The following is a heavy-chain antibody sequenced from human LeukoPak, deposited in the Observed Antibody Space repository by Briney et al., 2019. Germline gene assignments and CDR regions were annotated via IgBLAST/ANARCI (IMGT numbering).Heavy chain of an antibody. CDR2: INPNSGGT. V-gene: IGHV1-2*02. CDR1: GGTFSSYA. Sequence: ASVKVSCKASGGTFSSYAISWVRQAPGQGPEWMGWINPNSGGTNYAQKFQGRVTMTRDTSISTAYMELTRLGSDDTAVYYCAREGQLVGPTPKVHYYGMDFWGQGTTVTVSS. J-gene: IGHJ6*02. CDR3: AREGQLVGPTPKVHYYGMDF. D-gene: IGHD1-26*01.